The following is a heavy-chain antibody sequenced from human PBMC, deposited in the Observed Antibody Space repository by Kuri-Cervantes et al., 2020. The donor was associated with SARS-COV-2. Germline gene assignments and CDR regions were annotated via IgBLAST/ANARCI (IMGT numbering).Heavy chain of an antibody. Sequence: GSLRLSCTVSGGSISSYYWSWIRQPAGKGLEWIGRIYTSGSTNYNPSLKSRVTMSVDTSKNQFSLKLSSVTAADTAVYCCAREYYDILTGHQLFDYWSQGTLVTVSS. CDR3: AREYYDILTGHQLFDY. CDR1: GGSISSYY. CDR2: IYTSGST. D-gene: IGHD3-9*01. J-gene: IGHJ4*02. V-gene: IGHV4-4*07.